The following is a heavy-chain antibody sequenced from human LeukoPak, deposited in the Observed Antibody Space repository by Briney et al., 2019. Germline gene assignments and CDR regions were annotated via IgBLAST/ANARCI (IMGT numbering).Heavy chain of an antibody. J-gene: IGHJ4*02. Sequence: SETLSLTCAVYGGSFSGCYWSWIRQPPGKGLEWIGEINHSGSTNYNPSLKSRVTISVDTSKNQFSLKLSSVTAADTAVYYCARDPYCTNGVCGDYWGQGTLVTVSS. CDR3: ARDPYCTNGVCGDY. V-gene: IGHV4-34*01. CDR2: INHSGST. D-gene: IGHD2-8*01. CDR1: GGSFSGCY.